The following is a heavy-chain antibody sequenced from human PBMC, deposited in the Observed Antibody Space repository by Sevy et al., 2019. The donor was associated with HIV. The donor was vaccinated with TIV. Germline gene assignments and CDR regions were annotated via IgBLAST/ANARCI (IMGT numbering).Heavy chain of an antibody. CDR2: ISGSGSST. CDR1: GFTFGTYA. Sequence: GGSLRLSCAASGFTFGTYAMSWVRQAPGKGLEWVSAISGSGSSTYYADSLKGRFTIFRDNSKHTLSLQMNTLRAGDTAVYYCAKGDRTFYGLDVWGHGTTVTVSS. V-gene: IGHV3-23*01. J-gene: IGHJ6*02. D-gene: IGHD2-15*01. CDR3: AKGDRTFYGLDV.